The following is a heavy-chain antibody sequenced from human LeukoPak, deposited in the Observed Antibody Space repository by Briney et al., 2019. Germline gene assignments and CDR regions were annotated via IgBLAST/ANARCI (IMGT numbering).Heavy chain of an antibody. Sequence: PGGSLRLSCAASGFTFRSYAMNWVRQAPGKGLEWVSAISAGGDSTYYGDSVKGRFTISRDNAKNSLYLQMNSLTAEDTAVYYCARVEFQLPGDHWGQGTLVTVSS. CDR2: ISAGGDST. V-gene: IGHV3-23*01. J-gene: IGHJ4*02. CDR3: ARVEFQLPGDH. CDR1: GFTFRSYA. D-gene: IGHD2-2*01.